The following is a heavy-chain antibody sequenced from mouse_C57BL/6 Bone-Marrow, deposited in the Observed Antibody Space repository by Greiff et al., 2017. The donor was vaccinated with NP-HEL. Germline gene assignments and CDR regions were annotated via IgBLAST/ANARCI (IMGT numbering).Heavy chain of an antibody. D-gene: IGHD1-1*01. J-gene: IGHJ2*01. CDR3: ARGPTVVDY. V-gene: IGHV3-6*01. CDR2: ISYDGSN. CDR1: GYSITSGYY. Sequence: EVKLQESGPGLVKPSQSLSLTCSVTGYSITSGYYWNWIRQFPGNKLEWMGYISYDGSNNYNPSLKNRISITRDTSKNQFFLKLNSVTTEDTATYYCARGPTVVDYWGQGTTLTVSS.